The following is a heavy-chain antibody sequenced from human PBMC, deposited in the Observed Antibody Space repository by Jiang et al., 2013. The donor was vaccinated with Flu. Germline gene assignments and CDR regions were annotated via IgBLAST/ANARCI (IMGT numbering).Heavy chain of an antibody. CDR2: INPNSGGT. J-gene: IGHJ4*02. CDR3: ARVDYGDRAGGDY. V-gene: IGHV1-2*06. CDR1: GYTFTGYY. D-gene: IGHD4-17*01. Sequence: VSCKASGYTFTGYYMHWVRQAPGQGLEWMGRINPNSGGTNYAQKFQGRVTMTRDTSISTAYMELSRLRSDDTAVYYCARVDYGDRAGGDYWGQGTLVTVSS.